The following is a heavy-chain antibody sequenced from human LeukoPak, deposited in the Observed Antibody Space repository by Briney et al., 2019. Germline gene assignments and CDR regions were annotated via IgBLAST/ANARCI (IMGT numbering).Heavy chain of an antibody. J-gene: IGHJ4*02. D-gene: IGHD1-26*01. CDR1: GYSIRTSNW. CDR2: IYYSGST. Sequence: SETLSLTCAVSGYSIRTSNWWGWIRQPPGKGLEWIGYIYYSGSTHYNPSLKSRVTMSVDTSKNQFTLRLSSVTAVDTAVYFCARSSGSYFGLDYWGQGTLVIVSS. CDR3: ARSSGSYFGLDY. V-gene: IGHV4-28*01.